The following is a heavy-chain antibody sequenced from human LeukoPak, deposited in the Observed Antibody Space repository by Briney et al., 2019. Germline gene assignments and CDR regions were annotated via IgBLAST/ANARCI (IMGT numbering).Heavy chain of an antibody. V-gene: IGHV3-9*01. CDR2: ISWSSSSI. CDR1: GFTFDDYA. CDR3: AKAYSSSWYGSGRFDY. Sequence: GRSLRLSCAASGFTFDDYAMHWVRQAPGKGLEWVSGISWSSSSIGYADSVRGRFTISRDNAKNSLYLQMNSLRAEDTALYYCAKAYSSSWYGSGRFDYWGQGTLVTVPS. J-gene: IGHJ4*02. D-gene: IGHD6-13*01.